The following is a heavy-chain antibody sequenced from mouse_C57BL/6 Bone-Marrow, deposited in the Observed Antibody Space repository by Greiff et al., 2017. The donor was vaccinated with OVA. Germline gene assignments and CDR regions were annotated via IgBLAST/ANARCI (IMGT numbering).Heavy chain of an antibody. V-gene: IGHV1-26*01. CDR1: GYTFTDYY. CDR2: INPNNGGT. D-gene: IGHD1-1*01. J-gene: IGHJ3*01. Sequence: EVKLQQSGPELVKPGASVKISCKASGYTFTDYYMNWVKQSHGKSLEWIGDINPNNGGTSYNQKFKGKATLTVDKSSSTAYMELRSLTSEDSAVYYCARPIPYYYGSSPFAYWGQGTLVTVSA. CDR3: ARPIPYYYGSSPFAY.